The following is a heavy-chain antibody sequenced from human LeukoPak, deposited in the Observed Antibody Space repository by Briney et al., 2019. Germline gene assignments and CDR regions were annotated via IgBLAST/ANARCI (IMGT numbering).Heavy chain of an antibody. V-gene: IGHV1-46*01. CDR2: INPSGGST. J-gene: IGHJ6*02. CDR3: ASVYKYGMDV. Sequence: ASVKVSCKASGYTLTSYYLHWARQAPGQGLEWMAIINPSGGSTSHAQKFQGGVTMTRDTSASTVYMELSSLRSEDTAVYYCASVYKYGMDVWGQGTTVTVSS. CDR1: GYTLTSYY.